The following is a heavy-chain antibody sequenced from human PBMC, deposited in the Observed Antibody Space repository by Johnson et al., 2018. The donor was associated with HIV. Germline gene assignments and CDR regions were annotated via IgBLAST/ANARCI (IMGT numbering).Heavy chain of an antibody. CDR1: GFTFRDYG. Sequence: QVQLVESGGGVVQPRGSLRLSCAASGFTFRDYGMHWVRQAPGKGLEWVAFIQYDGSNKYYADSVRGRFTISRDNSNNTLYLQMNSMRAEDTAVYYCAKDQGWFGEFMNAFDIWGQGTMVTVSS. CDR2: IQYDGSNK. V-gene: IGHV3-30*02. CDR3: AKDQGWFGEFMNAFDI. J-gene: IGHJ3*02. D-gene: IGHD3-10*01.